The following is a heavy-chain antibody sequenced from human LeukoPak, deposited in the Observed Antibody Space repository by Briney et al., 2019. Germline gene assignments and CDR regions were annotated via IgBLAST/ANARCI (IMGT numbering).Heavy chain of an antibody. CDR2: INHSGST. Sequence: PSETLSLTCSVSGDSVSSNNYYWGWIRQPPGKGLEWIGSINHSGSTNYNPSLKSRVTISVDTSKNQFSLKLSSVTAADTAVYYCARGNSGSPKYYFDYWGQGTLVTVSS. D-gene: IGHD1-26*01. CDR3: ARGNSGSPKYYFDY. CDR1: GDSVSSNNYY. V-gene: IGHV4-39*07. J-gene: IGHJ4*02.